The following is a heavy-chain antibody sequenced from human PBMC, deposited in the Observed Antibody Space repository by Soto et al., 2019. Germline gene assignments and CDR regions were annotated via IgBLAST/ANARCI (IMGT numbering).Heavy chain of an antibody. Sequence: TSETLSLTCSVSGDSISNLDYFWAWIRQPPGQALEYIGYIYKSATTYYNPSFESRVAISVDTSKSQFSLRLSSVTAADTAVYYCARATGTLRSRNCDYWGQGSLVTVSS. CDR2: IYKSATT. V-gene: IGHV4-30-4*01. D-gene: IGHD1-1*01. CDR3: ARATGTLRSRNCDY. CDR1: GDSISNLDYF. J-gene: IGHJ4*02.